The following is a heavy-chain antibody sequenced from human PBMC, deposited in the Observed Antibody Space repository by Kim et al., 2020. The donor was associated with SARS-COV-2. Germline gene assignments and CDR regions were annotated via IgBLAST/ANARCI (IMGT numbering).Heavy chain of an antibody. CDR2: INHSGST. CDR1: GGSFSGYY. J-gene: IGHJ4*02. CDR3: AREGGGYDILTGYYATWYDY. Sequence: SETLSLTCAVYGGSFSGYYWSWIRQPPGKGLEWIGEINHSGSTNYNPSLKSRVTISVDTSKNQFSLKLSSVTAADTAVYYCAREGGGYDILTGYYATWYDYWGQGTLVTVSS. D-gene: IGHD3-9*01. V-gene: IGHV4-34*01.